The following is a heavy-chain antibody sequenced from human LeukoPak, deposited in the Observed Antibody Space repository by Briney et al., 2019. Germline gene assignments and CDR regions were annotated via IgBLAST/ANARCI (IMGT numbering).Heavy chain of an antibody. Sequence: GGSLRLSCAASGFTFGSYSMNWVRQAPGKGLEWVSSISSRSSYIYYADSVKGRFTISRDSAKSSLYLQMNSLRAEDTAVYYCARGRERSVEMAIIPFDYWGQGTLVTVSS. J-gene: IGHJ4*02. CDR2: ISSRSSYI. V-gene: IGHV3-21*01. CDR3: ARGRERSVEMAIIPFDY. D-gene: IGHD5-24*01. CDR1: GFTFGSYS.